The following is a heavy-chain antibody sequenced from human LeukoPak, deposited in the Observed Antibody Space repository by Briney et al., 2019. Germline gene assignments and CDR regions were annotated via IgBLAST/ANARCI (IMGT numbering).Heavy chain of an antibody. CDR2: IIPIFGTA. CDR1: GGTFSSYA. CDR3: ASSMDIVATGHWFDP. D-gene: IGHD5-12*01. J-gene: IGHJ5*02. Sequence: ASVKVSCKASGGTFSSYAISWVRQAPGQGLEWMGGIIPIFGTANYAQKFQGRVTITADKSTSTAYMGLSSLRSEDTAVYYCASSMDIVATGHWFDPWGQGTLVTVSS. V-gene: IGHV1-69*06.